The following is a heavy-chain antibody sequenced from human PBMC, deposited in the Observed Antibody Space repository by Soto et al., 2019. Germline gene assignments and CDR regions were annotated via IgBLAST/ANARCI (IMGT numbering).Heavy chain of an antibody. Sequence: EVQLLESGGGLVQPGGSLRLSCAASGFTFSSYAMSWVRQAPGKGLEWVSAISGSGGSTYYADSVKGRFTISRDNSKNTLYLQMNSLRAEDTAVYYCATGAGIAAAGTFNYYYGMDVWGQGTTVTVSS. CDR2: ISGSGGST. J-gene: IGHJ6*02. D-gene: IGHD6-13*01. CDR1: GFTFSSYA. V-gene: IGHV3-23*01. CDR3: ATGAGIAAAGTFNYYYGMDV.